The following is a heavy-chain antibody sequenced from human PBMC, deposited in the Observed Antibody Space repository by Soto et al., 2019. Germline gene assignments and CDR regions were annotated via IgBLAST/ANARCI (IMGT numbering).Heavy chain of an antibody. CDR2: ISYDGSNK. J-gene: IGHJ4*02. D-gene: IGHD6-13*01. CDR3: ARDRFSWSSSYNFDY. Sequence: QVQLVESGGGVVQPGRSLRLSCAASGFTFSSYAMHWVRQAPGKGLEWVAVISYDGSNKYYADSVKGRFTISRDNSKNTLYLQMNSRRAEDTAVYYCARDRFSWSSSYNFDYWGQGTLVTVSS. V-gene: IGHV3-30-3*01. CDR1: GFTFSSYA.